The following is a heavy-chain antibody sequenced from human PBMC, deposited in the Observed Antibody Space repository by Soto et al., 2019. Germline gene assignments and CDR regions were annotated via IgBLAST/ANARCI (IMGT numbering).Heavy chain of an antibody. CDR2: VKEDVSEK. CDR1: GFTFSSYW. Sequence: PGGSLSLSCAASGFTFSSYWMAWVRQAPGKGLEWVANVKEDVSEKNYEDSVKGRFTISRDNAKNSLYLQMNSLRAEDTAVYYCRGGHDPGGDYWGQGTLVTVSS. V-gene: IGHV3-7*01. CDR3: RGGHDPGGDY. J-gene: IGHJ4*02. D-gene: IGHD5-12*01.